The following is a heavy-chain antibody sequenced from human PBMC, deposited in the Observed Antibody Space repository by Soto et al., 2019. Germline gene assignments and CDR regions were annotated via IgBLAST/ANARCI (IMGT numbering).Heavy chain of an antibody. CDR2: IHNSGIP. CDR3: AGGTNYYYWDDY. D-gene: IGHD3-10*01. J-gene: IGHJ4*02. Sequence: SETLSLTCTASGGSISSHDYYWSWMRQHPARGLEWIGYIHNSGIPYYSPSLRSRVTISVDTSQNQVSLELRSVTAADTAVYYCAGGTNYYYWDDYWGQGTLVTVSS. CDR1: GGSISSHDYY. V-gene: IGHV4-31*03.